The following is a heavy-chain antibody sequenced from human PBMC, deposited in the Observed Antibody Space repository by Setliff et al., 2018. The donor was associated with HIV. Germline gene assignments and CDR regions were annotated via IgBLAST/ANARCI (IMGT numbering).Heavy chain of an antibody. Sequence: ASVKVSCKASGYTFTTYYIHWVRQAPGQGLEWMGILNPSEGTTSFAQKFQGRVTMTRDTSTSTVYKDLSSLRADDTAVYYCVRGYRSAWNSWFDAWGQGTRVTVSS. CDR2: LNPSEGTT. CDR1: GYTFTTYY. V-gene: IGHV1-46*01. D-gene: IGHD6-19*01. J-gene: IGHJ5*02. CDR3: VRGYRSAWNSWFDA.